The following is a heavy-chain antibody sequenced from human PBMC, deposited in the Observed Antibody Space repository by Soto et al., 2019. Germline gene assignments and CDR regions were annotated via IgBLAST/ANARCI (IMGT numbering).Heavy chain of an antibody. Sequence: QVQLVQSGAEVKKPGASVKVSCKASGYTFTSYYMHWVRQAPGQGLEWMGIINPSGGSTSYAQKLQGRVTMTRDTSTSTVYMELSSLRSEDTAVYYCARIPYYYDSSGYYTNYGMDVWGQGTTVTVSS. V-gene: IGHV1-46*01. D-gene: IGHD3-22*01. J-gene: IGHJ6*02. CDR2: INPSGGST. CDR3: ARIPYYYDSSGYYTNYGMDV. CDR1: GYTFTSYY.